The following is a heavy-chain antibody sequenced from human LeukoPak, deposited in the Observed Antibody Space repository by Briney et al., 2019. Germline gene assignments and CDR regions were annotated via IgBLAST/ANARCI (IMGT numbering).Heavy chain of an antibody. CDR2: VYPDDSRT. J-gene: IGHJ4*02. D-gene: IGHD2/OR15-2a*01. Sequence: GESLKISCKASGYNFPKSWIGWVRQMPGKGLEWMAIVYPDDSRTKYSPSFQGQVNISADKSINTAYLQWSSLRASDTAMYYCARPDYFASHDWGQGTLVTVSS. CDR1: GYNFPKSW. CDR3: ARPDYFASHD. V-gene: IGHV5-51*01.